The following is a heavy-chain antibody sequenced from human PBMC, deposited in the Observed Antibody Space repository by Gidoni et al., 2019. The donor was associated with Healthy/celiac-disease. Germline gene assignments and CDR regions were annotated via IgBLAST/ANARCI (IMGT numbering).Heavy chain of an antibody. Sequence: EVQLVESGGGLVQPGGSLKLSCAASGLTFSGSAMHWVRQASGKGLEWVGRNRSKANSYATAYAASVKGRFTIARDDAKNTAYLQMNSLKTEDTAVYYCTRPEVRTGPDYWGQGTLVTVSS. D-gene: IGHD1-1*01. CDR1: GLTFSGSA. J-gene: IGHJ4*02. V-gene: IGHV3-73*02. CDR2: NRSKANSYAT. CDR3: TRPEVRTGPDY.